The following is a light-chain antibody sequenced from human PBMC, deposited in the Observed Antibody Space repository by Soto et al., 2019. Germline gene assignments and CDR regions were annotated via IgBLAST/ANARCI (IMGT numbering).Light chain of an antibody. CDR1: QSITSW. CDR2: KAS. Sequence: DNQKIPAPSPPSSSFGDRITLTCPASQSITSWLGWYQQKPGKAPKLLIYKASSLESGVPSRFSGSGSGTEFTLTISSLQPDDFATYYCQQYNTYLWTFGQGTKVDIK. J-gene: IGKJ1*01. V-gene: IGKV1-5*03. CDR3: QQYNTYLWT.